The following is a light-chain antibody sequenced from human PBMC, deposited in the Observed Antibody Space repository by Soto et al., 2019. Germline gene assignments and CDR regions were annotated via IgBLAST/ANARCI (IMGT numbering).Light chain of an antibody. J-gene: IGLJ2*01. Sequence: QSALTQAPSASGSPGQSVTISCTGTNSDVGGYNFVSWYQQHPGKAPKLIIYEVTQRPSGVPGRFSGSKSGNTASLAVSGLRDEDEAVYYCSSYADADVVLFGGGTKLTVL. CDR2: EVT. CDR3: SSYADADVVL. CDR1: NSDVGGYNF. V-gene: IGLV2-8*01.